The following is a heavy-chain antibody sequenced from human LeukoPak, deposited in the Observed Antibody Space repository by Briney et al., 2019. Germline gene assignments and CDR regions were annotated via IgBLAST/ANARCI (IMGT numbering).Heavy chain of an antibody. CDR3: AGGAYYYDSSGHDAFDI. CDR2: INPNSGGT. Sequence: GASVKVSCKASGYTFTGYYMHWVRQAPGQGLEWMGWINPNSGGTNYAQKFQGWVTMTRDTSISTAYMELSRLRSDDTAVYYCAGGAYYYDSSGHDAFDIWGQGTMVTVSS. J-gene: IGHJ3*02. CDR1: GYTFTGYY. D-gene: IGHD3-22*01. V-gene: IGHV1-2*04.